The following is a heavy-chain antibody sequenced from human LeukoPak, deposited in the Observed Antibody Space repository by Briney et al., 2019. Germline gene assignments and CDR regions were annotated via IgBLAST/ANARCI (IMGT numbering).Heavy chain of an antibody. V-gene: IGHV3-23*01. Sequence: GGSLRLSCAASEFAFSSCAMSWVRQAPGEGLEWVSVISGSGGSTYYADSVKGRFTISRDNSKNTLYLQMNSLRAEDTAIYYCAKARGRDGYKDELDYWGQGTLVTVSS. CDR3: AKARGRDGYKDELDY. J-gene: IGHJ4*02. CDR2: ISGSGGST. CDR1: EFAFSSCA. D-gene: IGHD5-24*01.